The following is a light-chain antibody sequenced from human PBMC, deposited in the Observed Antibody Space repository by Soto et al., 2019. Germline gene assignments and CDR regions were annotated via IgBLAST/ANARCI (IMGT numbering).Light chain of an antibody. Sequence: VLTQSPATLSLSPGERATLSFRSSHSIHTSLAWYQQKPGQPPRLVVYDSTLRANGVPDRFGGSRSGTEFTLTINNLEPEDFAVYYCQQRNVWPPITFGQGARLEIK. CDR2: DST. J-gene: IGKJ5*01. CDR1: HSIHTS. V-gene: IGKV3-11*01. CDR3: QQRNVWPPIT.